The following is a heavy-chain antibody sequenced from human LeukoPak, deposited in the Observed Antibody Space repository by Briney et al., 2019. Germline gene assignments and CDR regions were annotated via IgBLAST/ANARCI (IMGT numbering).Heavy chain of an antibody. CDR2: ISSSSSSHI. CDR1: GYTFSSYS. Sequence: PGGSLRLSCAASGYTFSSYSMNWVRQAPGKGLEWVSSISSSSSSHIYYADSVKGRFTISRDNAKNSLYLQMNSLRAEDTAVYYCAREGCSGGSCYSDYWGQGTLVTVSS. V-gene: IGHV3-21*01. J-gene: IGHJ4*02. CDR3: AREGCSGGSCYSDY. D-gene: IGHD2-15*01.